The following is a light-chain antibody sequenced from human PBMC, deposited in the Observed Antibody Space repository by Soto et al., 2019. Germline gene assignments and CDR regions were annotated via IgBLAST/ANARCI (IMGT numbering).Light chain of an antibody. J-gene: IGLJ2*01. CDR2: SNN. V-gene: IGLV1-47*02. CDR3: AAWDDSLSGTV. CDR1: RSNIGRRF. Sequence: QPVLTQPPSASATPGQWVTISCSGSRSNIGRRFVYWYQHLPGTAPKLLIYSNNQRPSGVPDRFSGSKSGTSASLAISGLRSEDEADYYCAAWDDSLSGTVFGGGTKVTVL.